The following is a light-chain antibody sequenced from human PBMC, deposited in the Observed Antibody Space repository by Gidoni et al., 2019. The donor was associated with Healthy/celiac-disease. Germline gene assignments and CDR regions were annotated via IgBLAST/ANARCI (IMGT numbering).Light chain of an antibody. CDR2: GAS. Sequence: VFTPSPGTLSLSPGERATLSFRASQSVSSSYLAWYQQKPGQAPRLLIYGASSRATGIPDRFSGSGSGTDFTLTISRLEPEDFAVYYCQQYGSSPWTFGQGTKVEIK. V-gene: IGKV3-20*01. J-gene: IGKJ1*01. CDR1: QSVSSSY. CDR3: QQYGSSPWT.